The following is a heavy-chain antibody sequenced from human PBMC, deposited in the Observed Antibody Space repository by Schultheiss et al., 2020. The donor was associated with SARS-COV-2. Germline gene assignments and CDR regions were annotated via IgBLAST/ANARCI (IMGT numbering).Heavy chain of an antibody. CDR1: GGSISSYY. J-gene: IGHJ5*02. D-gene: IGHD6-6*01. CDR2: IYYSGST. Sequence: SQTLSLTCPVSGGSISSYYWSWIRQPPGKGLEWIGYIYYSGSTNYNPSLKSRVTISVDKSKNQFSLKLSSVTAADTAVYYCARTSMSSSSSNWFDPWGQGTLVTVSS. CDR3: ARTSMSSSSSNWFDP. V-gene: IGHV4-59*12.